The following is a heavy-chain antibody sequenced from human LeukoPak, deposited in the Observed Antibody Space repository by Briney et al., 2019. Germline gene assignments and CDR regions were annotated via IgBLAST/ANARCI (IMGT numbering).Heavy chain of an antibody. V-gene: IGHV3-48*01. Sequence: GGSLRLSCAASGFTFSSYSMNWVRQAPGKGLDWVSYISSSSSTIYYADSVKGRFTISRDNAKNSLYLQMNSLRAEVTAVYYCARRDDWSDFDYWGQGTLVTVSS. D-gene: IGHD3-9*01. CDR2: ISSSSSTI. CDR3: ARRDDWSDFDY. J-gene: IGHJ4*02. CDR1: GFTFSSYS.